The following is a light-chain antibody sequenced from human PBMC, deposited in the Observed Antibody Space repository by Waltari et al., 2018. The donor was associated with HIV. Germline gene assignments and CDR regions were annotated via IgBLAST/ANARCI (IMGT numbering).Light chain of an antibody. CDR1: PNINRL. Sequence: DIQMTQSPATLSASVGDRVTIDCRASPNINRLLAWYQQSTGKPPKFLIDQASNLESGVPSRFMGSGSGTLFTLTINSLQPDDFATHYCQQYHAYPVTFGGGTKVENK. V-gene: IGKV1-5*01. J-gene: IGKJ4*01. CDR3: QQYHAYPVT. CDR2: QAS.